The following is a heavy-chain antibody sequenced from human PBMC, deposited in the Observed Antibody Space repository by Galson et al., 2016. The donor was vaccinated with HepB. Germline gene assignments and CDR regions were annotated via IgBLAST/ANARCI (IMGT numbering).Heavy chain of an antibody. CDR1: GFTFQSYA. V-gene: IGHV3-9*01. J-gene: IGHJ4*02. CDR3: ASSGWRPIDY. D-gene: IGHD6-19*01. Sequence: SLRLSCAASGFTFQSYAMHWVRQAPGKGLEWVSGINWSSGYIDYAGSVKGRFTISRDNAKNSLFLQMNSLRADDTAVYYCASSGWRPIDYWGQGNLVTVSS. CDR2: INWSSGYI.